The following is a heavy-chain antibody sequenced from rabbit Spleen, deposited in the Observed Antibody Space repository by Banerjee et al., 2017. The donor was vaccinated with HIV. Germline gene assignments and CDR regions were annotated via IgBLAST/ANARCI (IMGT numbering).Heavy chain of an antibody. D-gene: IGHD8-1*01. Sequence: QSLEESGGDLVKPGASLTLTCTVSGFSFNSYAINWVRQAPGKGPEWIAWIDAGSSVSTYYASWANGRITISRTSSTTVNLKMTSLTAADTATYFCARDTGTSFSTYGMDLWGPGTLVTVS. CDR2: IDAGSSVST. V-gene: IGHV1S40*01. J-gene: IGHJ6*01. CDR1: GFSFNSYA. CDR3: ARDTGTSFSTYGMDL.